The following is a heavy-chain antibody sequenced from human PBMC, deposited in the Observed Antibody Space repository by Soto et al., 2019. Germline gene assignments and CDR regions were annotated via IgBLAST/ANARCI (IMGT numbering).Heavy chain of an antibody. CDR3: AKDRNTAMVTGDFDY. Sequence: GGSLRLSCAASGFTFGDYAMHWVRQVPGRGLEWVSGVSWTNISFGYADSVKRRFTISRDNAKNSLYLQMNSLRREDTAFYYCAKDRNTAMVTGDFDYWGHGTLVTVSS. CDR2: VSWTNISF. J-gene: IGHJ4*01. V-gene: IGHV3-9*01. CDR1: GFTFGDYA. D-gene: IGHD5-18*01.